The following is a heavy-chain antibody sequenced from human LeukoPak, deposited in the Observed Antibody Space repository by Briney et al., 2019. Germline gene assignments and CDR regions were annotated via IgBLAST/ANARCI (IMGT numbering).Heavy chain of an antibody. Sequence: PSATLSLTCTVSGASFSTYFWSWIRQPAGKTLEWIGRVYASGTTYYNPSLRSRVTFSIDTSKNQFSLSLNSVTAADTAVYYCAKTHCGGGSCDKFDSWGQGILVTVSS. V-gene: IGHV4-4*07. CDR3: AKTHCGGGSCDKFDS. CDR1: GASFSTYF. D-gene: IGHD2-21*01. CDR2: VYASGTT. J-gene: IGHJ5*01.